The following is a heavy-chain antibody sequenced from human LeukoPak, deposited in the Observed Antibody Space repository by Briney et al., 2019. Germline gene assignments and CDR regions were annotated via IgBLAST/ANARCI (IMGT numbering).Heavy chain of an antibody. CDR3: AKGYFGSGSPDYFDY. CDR2: LTYDGTNE. Sequence: PERSLRLSCAASGFTFGDYGVHWVRQAPGKGLEWLTLLTYDGTNEYYADSVKGRFAISRDNSKNTLFLQMNSLRPEDTAVYYCAKGYFGSGSPDYFDYWGQGTLVTVSS. CDR1: GFTFGDYG. V-gene: IGHV3-30*18. J-gene: IGHJ4*02. D-gene: IGHD3-10*01.